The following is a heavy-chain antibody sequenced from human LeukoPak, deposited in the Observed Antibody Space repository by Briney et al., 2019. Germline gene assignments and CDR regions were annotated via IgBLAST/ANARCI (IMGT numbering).Heavy chain of an antibody. CDR2: INAGNGNT. CDR3: ARGLLWFGELSPFGY. J-gene: IGHJ4*02. V-gene: IGHV1-3*01. CDR1: GYTFTNYA. D-gene: IGHD3-10*01. Sequence: GASVKVSCKASGYTFTNYAMHWVRQAPGQRLEWMGWINAGNGNTKYSQKFQGRVTITRDTSASTAYMDLSSLRSEDTAVYYCARGLLWFGELSPFGYWGQGTLVTVSS.